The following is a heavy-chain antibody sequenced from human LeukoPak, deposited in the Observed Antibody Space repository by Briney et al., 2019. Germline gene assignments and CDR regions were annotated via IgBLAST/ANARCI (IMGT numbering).Heavy chain of an antibody. V-gene: IGHV1-2*02. J-gene: IGHJ6*03. CDR3: ARFIAVAGTAYYMDV. Sequence: GASVKVSCKASGYTFTVYHMHWVRQAPGQGREWMGWINPNSGGTNYAQKFQGRVTMTRDTSLSTAYMELSRLRSDDTAVYYCARFIAVAGTAYYMDVWGKGTTVTISS. D-gene: IGHD6-19*01. CDR1: GYTFTVYH. CDR2: INPNSGGT.